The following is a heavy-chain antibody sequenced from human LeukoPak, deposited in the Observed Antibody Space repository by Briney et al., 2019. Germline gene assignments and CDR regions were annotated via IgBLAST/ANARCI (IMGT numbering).Heavy chain of an antibody. CDR3: AKDMGYGSGSYYHFDY. V-gene: IGHV3-9*01. CDR1: GFTFDDYA. J-gene: IGHJ4*02. D-gene: IGHD3-10*01. Sequence: GVSLRLSGAASGFTFDDYAMHWVRQAPGKGLEWFSGISWNSASIGCADSGKGRFTISRDNATNSLYLQMNSLRAEDTALYYCAKDMGYGSGSYYHFDYWGQGTLVTVSS. CDR2: ISWNSASI.